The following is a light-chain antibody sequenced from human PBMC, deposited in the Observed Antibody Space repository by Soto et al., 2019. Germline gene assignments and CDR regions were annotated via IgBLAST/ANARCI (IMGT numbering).Light chain of an antibody. V-gene: IGKV3-20*01. CDR3: QQYGSSPTT. Sequence: EVGLTQSLGAVSLSTGERATLSCRASQSVSSSYLAWYQQKPGQAPRLLIYGASSRATGIPDRFSGSGSGTDFTLTISRLEPEDFAVYYCQQYGSSPTTSGQGTKVDNK. CDR1: QSVSSSY. J-gene: IGKJ1*01. CDR2: GAS.